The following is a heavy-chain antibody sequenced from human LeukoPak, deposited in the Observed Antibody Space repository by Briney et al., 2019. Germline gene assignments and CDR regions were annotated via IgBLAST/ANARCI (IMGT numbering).Heavy chain of an antibody. V-gene: IGHV4-30-2*01. D-gene: IGHD1-26*01. CDR3: AREGIGGNV. CDR1: GGSISSGGYS. CDR2: ISLSGSS. J-gene: IGHJ3*01. Sequence: SETLSLTCTVSGGSISSGGYSWSWIRQPPGKGLEWIGYISLSGSSYYNPSLKSRITISIDPSNNQFSLRLTSVTAADTAMYYCAREGIGGNVWGQGTMVTVSS.